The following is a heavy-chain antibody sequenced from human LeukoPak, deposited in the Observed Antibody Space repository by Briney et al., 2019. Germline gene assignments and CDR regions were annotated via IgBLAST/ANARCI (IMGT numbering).Heavy chain of an antibody. V-gene: IGHV3-33*01. CDR1: GXTFSSFG. Sequence: PGRSLTLSCAASGXTFSSFGMHWVRQAPGKGLEWVVDLWYDASNKYYVASVKGRFTISRDNSTNTLYLQMNSLRDDDTAVYYCVRGVGVSRFNYLDPWGQGTLVIVSS. CDR2: LWYDASNK. CDR3: VRGVGVSRFNYLDP. D-gene: IGHD1-7*01. J-gene: IGHJ5*02.